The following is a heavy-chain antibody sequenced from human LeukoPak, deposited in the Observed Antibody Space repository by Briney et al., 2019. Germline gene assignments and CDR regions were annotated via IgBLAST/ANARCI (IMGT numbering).Heavy chain of an antibody. V-gene: IGHV3-30-3*01. CDR3: ARGDCSGGSCYSSWYFDL. CDR1: GFTFSSYA. D-gene: IGHD2-15*01. J-gene: IGHJ2*01. CDR2: ISYDGSNK. Sequence: GRSLRLSCAASGFTFSSYAMHWVRQAPGKGLEWVAVISYDGSNKYYADSVKGRFTISRDNSKNTLYLQMNSLRAEDTAVYYCARGDCSGGSCYSSWYFDLWGRGTLVTVSS.